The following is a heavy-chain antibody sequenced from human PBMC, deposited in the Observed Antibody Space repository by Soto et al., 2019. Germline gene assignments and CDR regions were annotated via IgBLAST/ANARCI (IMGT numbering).Heavy chain of an antibody. Sequence: PSETVSLTCTVSGGSISSSTYYWGWMRQPPGKGLEWIASFFYGGKNYYNPSLKSRVTISVDTSKNQFSLKLTSVTADDTAVYYCVKDGQESRGFQHWGQGTLVTVSS. CDR3: VKDGQESRGFQH. CDR1: GGSISSSTYY. CDR2: FFYGGKN. V-gene: IGHV4-39*02. J-gene: IGHJ1*01. D-gene: IGHD3-10*01.